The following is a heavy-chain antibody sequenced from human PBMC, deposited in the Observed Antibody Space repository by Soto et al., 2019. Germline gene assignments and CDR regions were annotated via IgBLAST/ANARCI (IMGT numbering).Heavy chain of an antibody. CDR2: ISYDGSNK. V-gene: IGHV3-30-3*01. Sequence: QVQLVESGGGVVQPGRSLRLSCAASGFTFSSYAMHWVRQAPGKGLEWVAVISYDGSNKYYADSVKGRFTISRDNSKNTLYLQMNSLRAEHTAVYYCARDEWVTVRGVIFSNWFDPWGQGTLVTLSS. D-gene: IGHD3-10*01. J-gene: IGHJ5*02. CDR1: GFTFSSYA. CDR3: ARDEWVTVRGVIFSNWFDP.